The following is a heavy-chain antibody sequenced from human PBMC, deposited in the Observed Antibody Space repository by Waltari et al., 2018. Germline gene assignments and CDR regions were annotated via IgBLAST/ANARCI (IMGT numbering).Heavy chain of an antibody. V-gene: IGHV1-69*05. CDR2: IIPILGTA. D-gene: IGHD2-2*01. J-gene: IGHJ6*02. CDR1: GGTFSSYA. CDR3: ASRSVVVPAAGLYYYYGMDV. Sequence: QVQLVQSGAEVKKPGSSVKVSCKASGGTFSSYAISWVRQAPGQGLEWMGGIIPILGTANYAQKFQGRVTITTDESTSTAYMELSSLRSEDTAVYYCASRSVVVPAAGLYYYYGMDVWGQGTTVTVSS.